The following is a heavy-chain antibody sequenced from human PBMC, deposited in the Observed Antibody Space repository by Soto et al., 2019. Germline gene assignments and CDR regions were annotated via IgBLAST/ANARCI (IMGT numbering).Heavy chain of an antibody. V-gene: IGHV1-2*04. J-gene: IGHJ6*02. CDR2: INPNSGGT. Sequence: GVSVKVSSKASRYTFTGYYMQWVRQAPGQGLEWMGWINPNSGGTNYAQKFQGWVTMTRDTSISTAYMELSRLRSDDTAVYYCARGGYCSGGSCYERGHYYYYGMDVWGQGTTVTVSS. CDR1: RYTFTGYY. CDR3: ARGGYCSGGSCYERGHYYYYGMDV. D-gene: IGHD2-15*01.